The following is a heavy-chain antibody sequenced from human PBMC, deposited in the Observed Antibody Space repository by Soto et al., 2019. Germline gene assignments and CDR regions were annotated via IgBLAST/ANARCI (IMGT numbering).Heavy chain of an antibody. Sequence: QVQLVLSGAEVTKPGASVKVSCKASGYTFTSYAINWVRQATGQGLEWMGWMNPNSGNAGYAQKFQGRVTMTRNTSLSTAYMELSSLRSEDTAVYYCARSGQVGNWFDPWGQGTLVTVSS. D-gene: IGHD3-3*01. CDR2: MNPNSGNA. V-gene: IGHV1-8*01. J-gene: IGHJ5*02. CDR1: GYTFTSYA. CDR3: ARSGQVGNWFDP.